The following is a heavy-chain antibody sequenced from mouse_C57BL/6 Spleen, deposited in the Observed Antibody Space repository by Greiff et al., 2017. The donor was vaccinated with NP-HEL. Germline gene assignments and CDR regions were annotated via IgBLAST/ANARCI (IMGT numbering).Heavy chain of an antibody. Sequence: VQLQQSGPELVKPGASVKISCKASGYAFSSSWMNWVKQRPGKGLEWIGRIYPGDGDTNYNGKFKGKATLTADKSSSTAYMQLSSLTSEDSAVYFCASIDSSGYVGWFAYWGQGTLVTVSA. D-gene: IGHD3-2*02. CDR2: IYPGDGDT. V-gene: IGHV1-82*01. CDR3: ASIDSSGYVGWFAY. J-gene: IGHJ3*01. CDR1: GYAFSSSW.